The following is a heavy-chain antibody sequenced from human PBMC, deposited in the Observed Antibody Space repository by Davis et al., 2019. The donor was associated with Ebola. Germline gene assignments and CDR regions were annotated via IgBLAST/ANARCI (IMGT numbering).Heavy chain of an antibody. CDR1: GYTFTSYG. Sequence: AASVKVSCKASGYTFTSYGISWLRQAPGQGLEWMGWISAYNGNTNYAQKLQGRVTMTTDTSTSTAYMELSSLRSEDTAVYYCARGSEITMARVAAFDIWGQGTMVTVSS. CDR3: ARGSEITMARVAAFDI. D-gene: IGHD3-10*01. CDR2: ISAYNGNT. J-gene: IGHJ3*02. V-gene: IGHV1-18*01.